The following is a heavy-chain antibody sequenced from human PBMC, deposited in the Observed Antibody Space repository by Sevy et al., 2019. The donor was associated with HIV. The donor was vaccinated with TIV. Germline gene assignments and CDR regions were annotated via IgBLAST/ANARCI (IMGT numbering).Heavy chain of an antibody. Sequence: GGSLRLSCPASGFTFSSYSMNWVRQAPGKGLEWVSSISGLSNYIYYADSVKGRFTISRDNAKNSLYLQMNSMRPEDTAVYYCARDRCTITSCHEGNWFDPWGQGTLVTVSS. CDR3: ARDRCTITSCHEGNWFDP. D-gene: IGHD2-2*01. J-gene: IGHJ5*02. CDR1: GFTFSSYS. V-gene: IGHV3-21*01. CDR2: ISGLSNYI.